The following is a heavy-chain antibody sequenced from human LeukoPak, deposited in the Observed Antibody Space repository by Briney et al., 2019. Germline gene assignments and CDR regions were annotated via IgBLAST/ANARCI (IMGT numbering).Heavy chain of an antibody. CDR3: ARSRKYCSSTSCPGWFDH. V-gene: IGHV4-34*01. Sequence: SETLSLTCAVNGGSFSGYYWSWIRQPPGEGLEWIGEINHSGSTNYTPSLKSRVTISVDTSKNQFSLKLTSVTAADTAVYYCARSRKYCSSTSCPGWFDHWGQGTLVTVSS. CDR1: GGSFSGYY. CDR2: INHSGST. D-gene: IGHD2-2*01. J-gene: IGHJ5*02.